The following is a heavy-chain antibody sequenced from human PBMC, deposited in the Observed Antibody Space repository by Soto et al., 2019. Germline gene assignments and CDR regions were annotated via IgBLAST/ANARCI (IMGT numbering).Heavy chain of an antibody. Sequence: SQTLSLTCAISGDSVSSNSAAWNWIGQSPSRGLEWLGRTYYRSKWYNDYAVSVESRITINPDTSKNQFSLQLNSVTPEDTAVYYCARELPIFGVVIFYGMDVWGQGTTVTVSS. CDR1: GDSVSSNSAA. CDR3: ARELPIFGVVIFYGMDV. D-gene: IGHD3-3*01. J-gene: IGHJ6*02. CDR2: TYYRSKWYN. V-gene: IGHV6-1*01.